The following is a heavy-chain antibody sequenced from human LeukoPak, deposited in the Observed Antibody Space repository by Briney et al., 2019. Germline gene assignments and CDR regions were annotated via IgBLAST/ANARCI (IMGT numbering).Heavy chain of an antibody. CDR2: IRSEANSYAT. V-gene: IGHV3-73*01. Sequence: GGSLRLSCAASGFTFSGSAMHWVRQASGKGLEWVGRIRSEANSYATAYAASVKGRFTISRDDSKNTAYLQMNSLKTEDTAVYYCRYYYDSSDIDYWGQGTLVTVSS. J-gene: IGHJ4*02. CDR1: GFTFSGSA. D-gene: IGHD3-22*01. CDR3: RYYYDSSDIDY.